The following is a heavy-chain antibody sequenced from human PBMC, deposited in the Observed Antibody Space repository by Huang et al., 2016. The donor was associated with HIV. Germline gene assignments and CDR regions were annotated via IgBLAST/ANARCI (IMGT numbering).Heavy chain of an antibody. D-gene: IGHD6-13*01. J-gene: IGHJ5*02. CDR1: GGTFSSCG. Sequence: QVQLVQSGAEVKKPGSSVKVSCRASGGTFSSCGISWVRQAPGQGLEWMGGISPICGTPNYAQKFQGRVTITADESTSTAYMELSSLRSEDTAVYYCARWEAAADNNWFDPWGQGTLVTVSS. CDR3: ARWEAAADNNWFDP. CDR2: ISPICGTP. V-gene: IGHV1-69*01.